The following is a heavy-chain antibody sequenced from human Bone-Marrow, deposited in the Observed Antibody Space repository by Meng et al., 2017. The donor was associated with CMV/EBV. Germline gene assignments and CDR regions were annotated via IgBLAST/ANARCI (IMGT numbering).Heavy chain of an antibody. Sequence: ASVKVSCKASGYTFTSYDINWVRQATGQGLEWMGWMNPNSGNTGYAQKFQGRVTITRNTSISTAYMELSSLRSEDTAVYYCARGRYCSSTSCYRYYYYGMDVWGQGTTVTV. CDR1: GYTFTSYD. D-gene: IGHD2-2*02. CDR3: ARGRYCSSTSCYRYYYYGMDV. V-gene: IGHV1-8*03. CDR2: MNPNSGNT. J-gene: IGHJ6*02.